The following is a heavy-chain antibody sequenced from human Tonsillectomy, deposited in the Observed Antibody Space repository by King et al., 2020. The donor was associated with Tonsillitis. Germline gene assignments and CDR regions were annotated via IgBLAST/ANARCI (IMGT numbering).Heavy chain of an antibody. CDR2: ISVSGGST. D-gene: IGHD6-19*01. J-gene: IGHJ3*02. CDR1: GFTFSSYA. V-gene: IGHV3-23*04. Sequence: VQLVESGGGLVQPGGSLRLSCAASGFTFSSYAMSWVRQTPGKGLEWVSAISVSGGSTYYAASVKGRFTISRDNSKNTLYLQMNSLRAEDTAVYYCAKVIRPAVAGPPFHGAFDIWGQGTMVTVSS. CDR3: AKVIRPAVAGPPFHGAFDI.